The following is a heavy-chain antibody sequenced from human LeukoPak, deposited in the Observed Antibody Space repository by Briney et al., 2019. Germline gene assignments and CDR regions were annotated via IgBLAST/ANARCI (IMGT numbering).Heavy chain of an antibody. V-gene: IGHV5-51*01. D-gene: IGHD6-13*01. CDR3: ARHVRAAAGTSAYYYYYMDV. CDR1: GYSFTSYW. CDR2: IYPGDSDT. J-gene: IGHJ6*03. Sequence: GESLKISCKGSGYSFTSYWIGWVRQMPGKGLEWMGIIYPGDSDTRYSPSFQGQVTISADKSISTAYLQWSSLKASDTAMHYCARHVRAAAGTSAYYYYYMDVWGKGTTVTVSS.